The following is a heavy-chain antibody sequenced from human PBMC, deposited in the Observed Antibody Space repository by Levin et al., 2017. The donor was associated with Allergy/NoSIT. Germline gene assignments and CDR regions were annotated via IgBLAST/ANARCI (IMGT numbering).Heavy chain of an antibody. CDR3: ASPGSSSWRSFFDY. CDR1: GFTFSSYA. CDR2: ITGSGGST. D-gene: IGHD6-13*01. Sequence: GESLKISCAASGFTFSSYAMSWVRQAPGKGLEWVSAITGSGGSTYYADSVKGRFTISRDNSKTTLYLQMNSLRAEDTAVYYCASPGSSSWRSFFDYWGQGTLVTVSS. V-gene: IGHV3-23*01. J-gene: IGHJ4*02.